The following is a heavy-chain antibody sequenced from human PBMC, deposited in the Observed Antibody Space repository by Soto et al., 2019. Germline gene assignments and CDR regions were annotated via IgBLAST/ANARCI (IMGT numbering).Heavy chain of an antibody. D-gene: IGHD2-8*01. J-gene: IGHJ4*02. CDR2: ISSDGTTT. V-gene: IGHV3-74*01. Sequence: EVPLVESGGGLVQPGKALRLSCAASGFTFSKYWIHWVRQAPGKGPVWVSYISSDGTTTDYADSVKGRFTISRDNAKTTLYLQMDSLRAEDTAVYYCAIQDCTNDVCLEAAVTVGGALEYWGQGAQVTVSS. CDR1: GFTFSKYW. CDR3: AIQDCTNDVCLEAAVTVGGALEY.